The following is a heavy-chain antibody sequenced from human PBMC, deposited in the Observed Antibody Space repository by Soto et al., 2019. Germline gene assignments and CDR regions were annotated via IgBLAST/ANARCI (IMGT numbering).Heavy chain of an antibody. CDR1: GFTFSSYA. Sequence: EVPLLESGGGLVQPGGSLRLSCAASGFTFSSYAMSWVRQAPGKGLERVSVISGSGDSTYYADSVKGRFTISRDNSKNTLYLQRNSLRAEDTAVYYCARRGSGSYFDYWGQGTLVTVSS. J-gene: IGHJ4*02. D-gene: IGHD1-26*01. CDR2: ISGSGDST. V-gene: IGHV3-23*01. CDR3: ARRGSGSYFDY.